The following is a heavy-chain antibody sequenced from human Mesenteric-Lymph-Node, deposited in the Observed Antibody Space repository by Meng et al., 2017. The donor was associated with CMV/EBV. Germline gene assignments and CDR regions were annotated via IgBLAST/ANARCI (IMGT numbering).Heavy chain of an antibody. CDR1: GGTFSSYS. CDR3: ARIHCSGGSCSHLDY. D-gene: IGHD2-15*01. V-gene: IGHV1-69*02. CDR2: IIPILGIA. Sequence: SGGTFSSYSSSWVRQAPGQGLECMGGIIPILGIANYAQNFQGRVTITADKSTSTAYMELSSLRSEDTAVYYCARIHCSGGSCSHLDYWGQGTLVTVSS. J-gene: IGHJ4*02.